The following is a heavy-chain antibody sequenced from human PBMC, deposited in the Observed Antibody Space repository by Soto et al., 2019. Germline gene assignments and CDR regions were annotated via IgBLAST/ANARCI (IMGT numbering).Heavy chain of an antibody. CDR3: TTPYSSDWYEKDY. CDR1: GFTFSASA. CDR2: IRSKAYSYAT. Sequence: EVQLVESGGGLVQPGGSLKLSCAASGFTFSASAMHWVRQASGKGLEWVGRIRSKAYSYATTYAASVKGRFTISRDDSKYTAYLQMNSLETEDTAVYYCTTPYSSDWYEKDYWGQGTLVTVSS. J-gene: IGHJ4*02. D-gene: IGHD6-19*01. V-gene: IGHV3-73*01.